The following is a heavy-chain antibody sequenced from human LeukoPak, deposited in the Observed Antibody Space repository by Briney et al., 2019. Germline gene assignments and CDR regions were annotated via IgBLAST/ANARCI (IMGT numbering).Heavy chain of an antibody. D-gene: IGHD3-10*01. J-gene: IGHJ4*02. CDR2: IKSNTFGGTT. V-gene: IGHV3-15*01. CDR1: GFTFSDAW. Sequence: GGSLRLSCAASGFTFSDAWMSWVHQAPGKGLEWVGHIKSNTFGGTTDYAAPVKSRFTISRDDSKNTLFLLMDSLKTEDTAVYYCSTEFYGSANFNFWGQGTLVTVSS. CDR3: STEFYGSANFNF.